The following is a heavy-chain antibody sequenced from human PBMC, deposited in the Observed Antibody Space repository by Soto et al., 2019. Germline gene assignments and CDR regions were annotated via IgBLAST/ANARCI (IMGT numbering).Heavy chain of an antibody. V-gene: IGHV4-59*08. CDR2: IYYSGST. Sequence: SETLSLTCTVSGGSISSYYWSWIRQPPGKGLEWIGYIYYSGSTNYNPSLKSRVTISVDTSKNQFSLKLSSVTAADTAVYYCARLERLGAFDIWGQGTMVT. CDR3: ARLERLGAFDI. D-gene: IGHD1-1*01. CDR1: GGSISSYY. J-gene: IGHJ3*02.